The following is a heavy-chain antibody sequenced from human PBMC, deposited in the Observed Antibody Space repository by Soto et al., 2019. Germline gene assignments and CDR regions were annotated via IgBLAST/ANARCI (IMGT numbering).Heavy chain of an antibody. V-gene: IGHV1-69*02. CDR1: GGTFSSYT. CDR3: ARGARIGSSWSNWFDP. D-gene: IGHD6-13*01. CDR2: IIPILGIA. Sequence: QVQLVQSGAAVKKPGSSVKVSCKASGGTFSSYTISWVRQAPGQGLEWMGRIIPILGIANYAQKFQGRVTITADKSTSTAYMELSSLRSEDTAVYYCARGARIGSSWSNWFDPWGQGTLVTVSS. J-gene: IGHJ5*02.